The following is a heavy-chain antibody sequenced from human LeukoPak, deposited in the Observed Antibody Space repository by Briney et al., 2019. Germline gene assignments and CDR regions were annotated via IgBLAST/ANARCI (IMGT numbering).Heavy chain of an antibody. CDR3: ARGGPRDAFDI. CDR2: IIPIFGTA. J-gene: IGHJ3*02. CDR1: GGTFSTYA. D-gene: IGHD1-26*01. Sequence: ASVKVSCKASGGTFSTYAISWVRQAPGQGLEWMGGIIPIFGTANYAQKFQGRVTITADESTSTAYMELSSLRSEDTAVYYCARGGPRDAFDIWGQGTMVTVSS. V-gene: IGHV1-69*13.